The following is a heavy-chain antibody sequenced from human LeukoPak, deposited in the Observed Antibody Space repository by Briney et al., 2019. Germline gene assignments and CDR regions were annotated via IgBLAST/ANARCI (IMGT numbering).Heavy chain of an antibody. CDR3: TRVKARFTGPGAIAN. Sequence: PGGSLRLSCAASGFAISKYWMAWVRQAPGKGLEWVANIKEDGSQEHYVDSVKGRFTISRDNGKNSVYLQMRSLRVDDTAVFYCTRVKARFTGPGAIANWGRGT. D-gene: IGHD2-21*01. J-gene: IGHJ4*02. V-gene: IGHV3-7*01. CDR1: GFAISKYW. CDR2: IKEDGSQE.